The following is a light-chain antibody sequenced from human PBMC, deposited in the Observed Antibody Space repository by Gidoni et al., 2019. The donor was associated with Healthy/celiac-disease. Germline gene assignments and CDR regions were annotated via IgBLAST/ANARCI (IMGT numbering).Light chain of an antibody. Sequence: DIVRTQSPDSLAVSLGARAPINCKSSQSVLYSSNNKNYLAWYQQKPGQPPKLLIYWASTRESGVPDRFSGSGSGTDFTLTISSLQAEDVAVYYCQQYYSTAYTFGQGTKLEIK. CDR2: WAS. V-gene: IGKV4-1*01. CDR3: QQYYSTAYT. J-gene: IGKJ2*01. CDR1: QSVLYSSNNKNY.